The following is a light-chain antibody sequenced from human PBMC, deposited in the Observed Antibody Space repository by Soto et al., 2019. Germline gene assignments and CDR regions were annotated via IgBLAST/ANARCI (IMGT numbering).Light chain of an antibody. CDR3: CSYAGNYTVI. CDR1: SSDVGGYNY. V-gene: IGLV2-11*01. J-gene: IGLJ2*01. CDR2: DVT. Sequence: QSALTQPRSVSGSPGQSVTISCTGTSSDVGGYNYVSWYRHHPGKAPKLMIYDVTKRPSGVPGRFSGSKSANTASLTISGLQAEDEADYYCCSYAGNYTVIFGGGTKVTVL.